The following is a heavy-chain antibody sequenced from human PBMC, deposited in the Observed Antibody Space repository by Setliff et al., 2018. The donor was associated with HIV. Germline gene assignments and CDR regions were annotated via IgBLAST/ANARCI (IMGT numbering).Heavy chain of an antibody. D-gene: IGHD6-19*01. CDR2: INHSGST. J-gene: IGHJ4*02. CDR1: GRSFSGFY. Sequence: SETLSLTCAVYGRSFSGFYWNWIRQPPGKGLEWIGEINHSGSTNYNPSLKSRVTISVDTSKNQFSLRLSSVIAADTAVYYCARGPPGSSIGWYVGYWGQGTLVTVS. V-gene: IGHV4-34*01. CDR3: ARGPPGSSIGWYVGY.